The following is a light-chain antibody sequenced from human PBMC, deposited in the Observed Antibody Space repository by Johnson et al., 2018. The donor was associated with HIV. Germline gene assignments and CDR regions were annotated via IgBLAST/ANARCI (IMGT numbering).Light chain of an antibody. J-gene: IGLJ1*01. V-gene: IGLV1-51*02. CDR2: ENN. CDR1: SSNIGNNY. CDR3: GTWDSSLSAHYV. Sequence: QAVLTQPPSVSAAPGQKVTISCSGSSSNIGNNYVSWYQQLPGTAPKLLIYENNKRPSGIPDRFSGSKSGTSATLGITGPQPGDEADYYCGTWDSSLSAHYVFGTGTKVTVL.